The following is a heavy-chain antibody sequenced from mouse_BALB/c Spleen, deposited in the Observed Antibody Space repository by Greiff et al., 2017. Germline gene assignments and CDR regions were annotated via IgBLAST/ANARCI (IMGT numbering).Heavy chain of an antibody. Sequence: LVKTGASVKISCKASGYSFTGYYMHWVKQSHGKSLEWIGYISCYNGATSYNQKFKGKATFTVDTSSSTAYMQFNSLTSEDSAVYYCARVDYYGSSYAMDYWGQGTSVTVSS. CDR1: GYSFTGYY. CDR3: ARVDYYGSSYAMDY. V-gene: IGHV1S34*01. J-gene: IGHJ4*01. D-gene: IGHD1-1*01. CDR2: ISCYNGAT.